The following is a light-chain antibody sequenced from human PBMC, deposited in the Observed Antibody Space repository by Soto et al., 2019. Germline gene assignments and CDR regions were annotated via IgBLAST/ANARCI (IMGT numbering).Light chain of an antibody. CDR3: QKYNSAPLT. Sequence: DIQMTQSPSSLSASVGDRVTITCRASQGITNYLAWYQQKPGKVPKLLIYAAATLQSWVPYRFSGSGSGTDFTLTISSLQPEDVANYYCQKYNSAPLTFGGGTKVEIK. CDR2: AAA. V-gene: IGKV1-27*01. CDR1: QGITNY. J-gene: IGKJ4*01.